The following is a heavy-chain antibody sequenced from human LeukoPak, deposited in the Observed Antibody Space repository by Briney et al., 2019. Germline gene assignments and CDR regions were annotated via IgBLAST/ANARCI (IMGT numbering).Heavy chain of an antibody. CDR2: IYYSGST. Sequence: SETLSLTCTVSGGSISSYYWSWIRQPPGKRLEWIGYIYYSGSTNYNPSLKSRVTISVDTSKSQFSLKLSSVTAADTAVYYCARDSSGWYRWFDPWGQGTLVTVSS. CDR1: GGSISSYY. D-gene: IGHD6-19*01. J-gene: IGHJ5*02. CDR3: ARDSSGWYRWFDP. V-gene: IGHV4-59*01.